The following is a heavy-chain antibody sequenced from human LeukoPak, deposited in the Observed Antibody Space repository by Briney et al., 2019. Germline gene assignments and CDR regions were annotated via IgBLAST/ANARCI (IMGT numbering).Heavy chain of an antibody. CDR1: GYTFTSYA. J-gene: IGHJ4*02. V-gene: IGHV7-4-1*02. D-gene: IGHD3-22*01. CDR3: AREFYYYDSSGYYQL. CDR2: INTNTGNP. Sequence: VASVKVSFKASGYTFTSYAMNWVRQAPGQGLEWMGWINTNTGNPTYAQGFTGRFVFSLDTSVSTAYLQISSLKAEDTAVYYCAREFYYYDSSGYYQLWGQGTLVTVSS.